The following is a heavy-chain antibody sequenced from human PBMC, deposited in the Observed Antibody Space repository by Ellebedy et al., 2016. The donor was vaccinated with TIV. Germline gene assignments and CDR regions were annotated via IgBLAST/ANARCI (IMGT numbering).Heavy chain of an antibody. CDR2: IRDTSI. CDR1: GFVFSSYT. V-gene: IGHV3-21*01. J-gene: IGHJ4*02. D-gene: IGHD2-21*01. Sequence: GESLKISCAASGFVFSSYTMNWVRQAPGKGLEWVSFIRDTSIYYADAVEGRFTISRDNAKNSLYLQMNSLRAEDTAGYYCARGGGCFGDSCYYADFWGQGTLVTVSS. CDR3: ARGGGCFGDSCYYADF.